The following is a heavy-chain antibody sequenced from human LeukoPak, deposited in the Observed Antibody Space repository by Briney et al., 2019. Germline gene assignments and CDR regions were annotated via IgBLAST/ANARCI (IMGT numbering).Heavy chain of an antibody. V-gene: IGHV4-59*12. CDR3: ARGVYLGNGYYFDY. J-gene: IGHJ4*02. Sequence: SETLSLTCTVSGGSISSYYWSWIRQPPGKGLEWIGCIYYSGSTNYNPSLKRRVTISVDTSKNQFSVKLNSVIAADTAMYYCARGVYLGNGYYFDYWGQGTLVTVSS. CDR2: IYYSGST. D-gene: IGHD2-8*01. CDR1: GGSISSYY.